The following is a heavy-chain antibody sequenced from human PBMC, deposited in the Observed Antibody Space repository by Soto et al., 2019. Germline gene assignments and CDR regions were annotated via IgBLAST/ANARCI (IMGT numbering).Heavy chain of an antibody. CDR2: ISGSGGST. Sequence: GGSLRLSCAASGFTFSSYAMSWVRQAPGKGLEWVSAISGSGGSTYYADSVKGRFTISRDNSKNTLYLQMNGLRAEDTAVYYCAKGTDCSGGSCYSEENAFDIWGQGTMVTVSS. CDR1: GFTFSSYA. CDR3: AKGTDCSGGSCYSEENAFDI. J-gene: IGHJ3*02. V-gene: IGHV3-23*01. D-gene: IGHD2-15*01.